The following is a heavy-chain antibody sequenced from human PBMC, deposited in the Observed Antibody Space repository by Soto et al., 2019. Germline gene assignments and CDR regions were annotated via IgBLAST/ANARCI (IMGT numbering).Heavy chain of an antibody. D-gene: IGHD4-17*01. Sequence: TSETLSLTCTVSGGSISSYYWSWIRQPPGKGLEWIGYIYYSGSTNYNPSLKSRVTISVDTSKNQFSLKLSSVTAADTAVYYCARTTNWFDPWGQGTPVTVSS. J-gene: IGHJ5*02. CDR2: IYYSGST. CDR1: GGSISSYY. V-gene: IGHV4-59*08. CDR3: ARTTNWFDP.